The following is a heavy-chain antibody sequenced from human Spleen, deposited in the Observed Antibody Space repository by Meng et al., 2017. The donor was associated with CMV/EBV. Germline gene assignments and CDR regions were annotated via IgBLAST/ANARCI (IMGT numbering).Heavy chain of an antibody. V-gene: IGHV1-2*02. Sequence: SGDSTAGKFRHWGVQAAGQGRAWRGWINTNSGGRNYSQKCQGRVTMIRDTSFTTAYMDLIGLISADTAVDFCAATGDRTTGAQALEYWGQGTLVTVSS. D-gene: IGHD4/OR15-4a*01. CDR3: AATGDRTTGAQALEY. CDR2: INTNSGGR. CDR1: GDSTAGKF. J-gene: IGHJ4*02.